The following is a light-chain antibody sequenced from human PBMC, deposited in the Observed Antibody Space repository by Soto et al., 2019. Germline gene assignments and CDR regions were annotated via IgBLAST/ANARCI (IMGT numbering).Light chain of an antibody. V-gene: IGKV3-20*01. J-gene: IGKJ1*01. CDR1: QSVRGSY. CDR3: QQYVSSSP. Sequence: VLNQSLETLSLNQGERATLSCRASQSVRGSYLAWYQQKPGQAPRLLIFGAASRATGIPDRFSGRGSGTDFTLTISRLEPEDFAVYYCQQYVSSSPFGQG. CDR2: GAA.